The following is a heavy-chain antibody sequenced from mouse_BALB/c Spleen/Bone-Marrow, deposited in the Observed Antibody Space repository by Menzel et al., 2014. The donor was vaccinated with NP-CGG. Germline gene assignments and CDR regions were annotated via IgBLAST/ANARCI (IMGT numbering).Heavy chain of an antibody. CDR1: GYTFTSYW. CDR2: IYPSDSYT. V-gene: IGHV1-69*02. Sequence: QAQLQQSGAELVRPGASVKLSCKASGYTFTSYWINWVKQRPGQGLEWIGNIYPSDSYTNYNQKFKDKATLTVDKSSSTAYMQLSSPTSEDSAVYYCTREGYYGSSYVDYWGQGTTLTVSS. D-gene: IGHD1-1*01. J-gene: IGHJ2*01. CDR3: TREGYYGSSYVDY.